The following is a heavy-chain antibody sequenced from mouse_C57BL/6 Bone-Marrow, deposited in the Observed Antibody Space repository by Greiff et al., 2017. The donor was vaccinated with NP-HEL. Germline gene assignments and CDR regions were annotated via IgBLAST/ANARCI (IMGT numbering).Heavy chain of an antibody. CDR3: ARDEDYYAMDY. V-gene: IGHV1-55*01. J-gene: IGHJ4*01. Sequence: KTGEERGKQGSSLKLSLPCSSSPFPLSFLPFFPPLPFPVLYCILKINTFICSTNYNEKFKSKATLTVDTSSSTAYMQLSSLTSDDSAVYYCARDEDYYAMDYWGQGTSVTVSS. CDR2: INTFICST. CDR1: SSPFPLSF.